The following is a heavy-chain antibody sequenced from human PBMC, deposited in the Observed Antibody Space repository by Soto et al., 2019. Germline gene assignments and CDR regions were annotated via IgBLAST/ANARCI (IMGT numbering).Heavy chain of an antibody. J-gene: IGHJ4*02. CDR1: GFTFSSYG. CDR2: IWYDGSNK. D-gene: IGHD2-15*01. Sequence: PGGSLRLSCAASGFTFSSYGMHWVRQAPGKGLEWVAVIWYDGSNKYYADSVKGRFTISRDNSKNTLYLQMNSLRAEDTAVYYCARDQWYCSGGSCFSYFDYWGQGTLVTVSS. CDR3: ARDQWYCSGGSCFSYFDY. V-gene: IGHV3-33*01.